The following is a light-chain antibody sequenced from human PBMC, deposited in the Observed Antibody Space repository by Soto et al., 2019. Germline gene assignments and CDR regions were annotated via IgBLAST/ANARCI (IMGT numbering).Light chain of an antibody. V-gene: IGKV1-39*01. CDR3: QQSYSTPFT. CDR2: AAS. CDR1: QTISSS. Sequence: DIQLTQSPSSLSASVGDRVTITCRASQTISSSLNWYQQKPGKAPNLLIYAASSLQSGVPSRFSGSGSETEFTLTISSLQPEDFATYYCQQSYSTPFTFGPGTRVDIK. J-gene: IGKJ3*01.